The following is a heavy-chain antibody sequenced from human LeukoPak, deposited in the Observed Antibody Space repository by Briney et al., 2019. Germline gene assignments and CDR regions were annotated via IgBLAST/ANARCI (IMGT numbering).Heavy chain of an antibody. CDR1: GGSISSYY. CDR3: ARGAAAGFLDY. Sequence: SETLSLTCTVSGGSISSYYWSWIRQPPGKGLEWIGYIYYSGSTNYNPSLKSRVTISVDTSKNQFSLKLSSVTAADTAVYYCARGAAAGFLDYWGQGTLVTVSS. CDR2: IYYSGST. D-gene: IGHD6-13*01. V-gene: IGHV4-59*01. J-gene: IGHJ4*02.